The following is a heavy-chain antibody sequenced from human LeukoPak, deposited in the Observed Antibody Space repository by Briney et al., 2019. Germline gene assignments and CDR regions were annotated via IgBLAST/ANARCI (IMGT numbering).Heavy chain of an antibody. V-gene: IGHV3-7*03. Sequence: GGPLRLSCVASGFTFSGYWMSWVRQAPGKGLEWVANIKQDGSEKYYVDSVKGRFTISRDNAKNSLYLQMNSLRAEDTGMYYCATGAQQLGYWSQGTLVTVSS. CDR3: ATGAQQLGY. D-gene: IGHD6-13*01. CDR2: IKQDGSEK. CDR1: GFTFSGYW. J-gene: IGHJ4*02.